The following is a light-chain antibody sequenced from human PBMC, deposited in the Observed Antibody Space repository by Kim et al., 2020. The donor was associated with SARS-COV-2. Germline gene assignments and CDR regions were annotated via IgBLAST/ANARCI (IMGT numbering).Light chain of an antibody. CDR1: QSISGW. Sequence: ASVGDRVTIIVRASQSISGWLAWYQQKPGKAPKVLIYDACNLESGVRSRFCVSGSGTEFTLTISSLQPDDFSTYYCQQYDNYPWTFGQGTQVDIK. CDR2: DAC. J-gene: IGKJ1*01. CDR3: QQYDNYPWT. V-gene: IGKV1-5*02.